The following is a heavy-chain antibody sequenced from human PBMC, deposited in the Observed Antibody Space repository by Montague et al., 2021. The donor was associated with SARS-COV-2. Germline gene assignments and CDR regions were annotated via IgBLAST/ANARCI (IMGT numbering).Heavy chain of an antibody. V-gene: IGHV3-7*01. CDR3: ARDGIAAAGKYYYYGMDV. CDR1: GGSISSSSYY. D-gene: IGHD6-13*01. J-gene: IGHJ6*02. CDR2: IKQDGSEK. Sequence: ETLSLTCTVSGGSISSSSYYRGWVRQAPGKGLEWVANIKQDGSEKYYVDSVKGRFTISRDNAKNSLYLQMNSLRAEDTAVYYCARDGIAAAGKYYYYGMDVWGQGTTVTVSS.